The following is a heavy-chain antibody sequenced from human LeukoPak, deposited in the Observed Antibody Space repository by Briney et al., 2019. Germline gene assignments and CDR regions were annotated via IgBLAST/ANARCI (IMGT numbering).Heavy chain of an antibody. CDR3: AKNLGGYYEYSFDY. CDR1: GFTFSSYG. Sequence: PSGGSLRLSCAASGFTFSSYGMHWVRQAPGKGLEWVAVISYDGSNKYYADSVKGRFTISRDNSKNTLYLQMNSLRAEDTAVYYCAKNLGGYYEYSFDYWGQGTLVTVSS. J-gene: IGHJ4*02. CDR2: ISYDGSNK. V-gene: IGHV3-30*18. D-gene: IGHD3-22*01.